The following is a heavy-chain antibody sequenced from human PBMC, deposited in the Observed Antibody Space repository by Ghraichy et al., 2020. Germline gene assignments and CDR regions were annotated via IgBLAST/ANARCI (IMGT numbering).Heavy chain of an antibody. CDR1: GGSISGSY. V-gene: IGHV4-34*01. Sequence: SETLSLTCAVYGGSISGSYWNWIRQPPGKGLEWIGEINHSGSTNYNPSLKSRITISVDTSKNQFSLKLSSVTAADTAVYYCARNRRYSGYETWGQGTLVTVSS. CDR2: INHSGST. CDR3: ARNRRYSGYET. J-gene: IGHJ5*02. D-gene: IGHD5-12*01.